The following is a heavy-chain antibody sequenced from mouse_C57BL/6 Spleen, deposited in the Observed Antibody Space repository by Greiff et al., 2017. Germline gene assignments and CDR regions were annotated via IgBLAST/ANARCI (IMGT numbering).Heavy chain of an antibody. CDR1: GFTFSSYT. D-gene: IGHD1-1*01. CDR2: ISGAGGNT. Sequence: EVMLVEPGGGLVKPGGSLKLSCAASGFTFSSYTMSWVRQTPEKRLEWVATISGAGGNTYYPDSVKGRFTISRDNAKNTLYLQMSSLRSEDTALYYCARGDYYCSSSAWFAYWGQGTLVTVSA. V-gene: IGHV5-9*01. J-gene: IGHJ3*01. CDR3: ARGDYYCSSSAWFAY.